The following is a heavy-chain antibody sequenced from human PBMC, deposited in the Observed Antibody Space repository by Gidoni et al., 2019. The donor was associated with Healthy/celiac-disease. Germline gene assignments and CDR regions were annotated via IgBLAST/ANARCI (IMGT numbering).Heavy chain of an antibody. J-gene: IGHJ6*02. CDR1: ASTFSSYS. CDR3: ARDKVSGGGYYYYGMDV. Sequence: EVQLVESGGGWVQPGGSLRLSCAASASTFSSYSINWVRQALGKGLGVGSYISSSSSTIYYAYSVKGRFTISRDDAKNSLYLQMNSLGDEDTAVYYCARDKVSGGGYYYYGMDVWGQGTTVTVSS. D-gene: IGHD3-10*01. CDR2: ISSSSSTI. V-gene: IGHV3-48*02.